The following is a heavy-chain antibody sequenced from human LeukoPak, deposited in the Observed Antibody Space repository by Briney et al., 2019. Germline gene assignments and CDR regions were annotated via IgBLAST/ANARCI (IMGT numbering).Heavy chain of an antibody. CDR1: GYTFTSYD. Sequence: ASMKVSCKASGYTFTSYDINWVRQATGQGLEWMGWMNPNSGNTGYAQKFQGRVTITRNTSISTAYMELSSLRSEDTAVYYCAREPLEFLGIGGMDVWGQGTTVTVSS. CDR3: AREPLEFLGIGGMDV. CDR2: MNPNSGNT. V-gene: IGHV1-8*03. D-gene: IGHD2/OR15-2a*01. J-gene: IGHJ6*02.